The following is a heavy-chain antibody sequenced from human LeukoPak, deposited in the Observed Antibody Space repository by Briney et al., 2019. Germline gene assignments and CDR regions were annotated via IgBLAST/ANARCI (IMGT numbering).Heavy chain of an antibody. Sequence: GGSLRLSCAASGFTFSSYWMHWVRQVPGKGLVWVSRIKGDGTSTSYADSVKGRFTISRDNAKNTLYLQMNSLRAEDTAVYYCASGTASYYWGQGALVTVSS. CDR3: ASGTASYY. CDR1: GFTFSSYW. CDR2: IKGDGTST. J-gene: IGHJ4*02. V-gene: IGHV3-74*01.